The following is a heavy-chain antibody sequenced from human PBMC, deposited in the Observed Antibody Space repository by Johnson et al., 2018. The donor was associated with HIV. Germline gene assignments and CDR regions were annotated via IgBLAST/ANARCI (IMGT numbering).Heavy chain of an antibody. CDR3: ARASVSSPRYSSSSDDAFDI. V-gene: IGHV3-30*03. Sequence: QVQLVESGGGLVQPGGSLRLSCAASGFTFSSYWMSWVRQAPGKGLEWVAVISYDGSNKYYADSVKGRFTISRDNSKNTLYLQMNSLRAEDTAVYYCARASVSSPRYSSSSDDAFDIWGQGTMVTVSS. J-gene: IGHJ3*02. D-gene: IGHD6-6*01. CDR1: GFTFSSYW. CDR2: ISYDGSNK.